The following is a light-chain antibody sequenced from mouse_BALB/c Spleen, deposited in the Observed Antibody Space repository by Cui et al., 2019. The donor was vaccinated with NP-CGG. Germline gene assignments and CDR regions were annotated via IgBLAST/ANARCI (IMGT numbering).Light chain of an antibody. J-gene: IGLJ1*01. Sequence: QAAVTPEPALTTSPGETVTLTCRSNTGAVTTSNYANWVQEKPDHLFTGLIGGTNNRAPGVPARFSGSLIGDKAALTITGAQTEDEAIYFCALWYSNHWVFGGGTKLTVL. CDR3: ALWYSNHWV. V-gene: IGLV1*01. CDR2: GTN. CDR1: TGAVTTSNY.